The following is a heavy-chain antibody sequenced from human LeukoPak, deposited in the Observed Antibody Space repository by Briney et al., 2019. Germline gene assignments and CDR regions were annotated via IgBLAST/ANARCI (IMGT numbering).Heavy chain of an antibody. Sequence: GESLKISCKGSGYSFTSYWIGWVRQMPGKGLEWMGIIYPGDSDTTYSPSLQGQVTISADKSISTAYLQWSSLKASDTAMYSCARLQYSYGWNYFDYWGQGTLVTVSS. CDR3: ARLQYSYGWNYFDY. J-gene: IGHJ4*02. D-gene: IGHD5-18*01. CDR1: GYSFTSYW. CDR2: IYPGDSDT. V-gene: IGHV5-51*01.